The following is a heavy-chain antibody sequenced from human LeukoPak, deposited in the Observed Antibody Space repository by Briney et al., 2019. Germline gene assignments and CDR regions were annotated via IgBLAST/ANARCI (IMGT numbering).Heavy chain of an antibody. Sequence: PGGSLRLSCAVSGFTFTNYAMSWVRQAPGKGLEWVSVIRGSDDTTNYADSVKGRFTISRDNSKNTLYLQLNSLRAEDTAVYFCARDRPGLCPFDNWGQGTLVTVSS. J-gene: IGHJ4*02. V-gene: IGHV3-23*01. CDR1: GFTFTNYA. D-gene: IGHD3-16*01. CDR3: ARDRPGLCPFDN. CDR2: IRGSDDTT.